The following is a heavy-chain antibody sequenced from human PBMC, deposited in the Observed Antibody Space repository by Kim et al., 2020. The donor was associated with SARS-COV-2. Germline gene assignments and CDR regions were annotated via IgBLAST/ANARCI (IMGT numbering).Heavy chain of an antibody. V-gene: IGHV2-5*02. CDR2: IYWDDDK. J-gene: IGHJ4*02. D-gene: IGHD3-10*01. CDR3: AQGGGWFPTFDS. Sequence: SGPTLVKPTETLTLTCTFSGFSLSTSGVGVGWIRQPPGKALEWLALIYWDDDKRYSPSLKNRLTISKDTSRNQVVLTMTNMDPVDTATFYCAQGGGWFPTFDSWGQGILVTVSS. CDR1: GFSLSTSGVG.